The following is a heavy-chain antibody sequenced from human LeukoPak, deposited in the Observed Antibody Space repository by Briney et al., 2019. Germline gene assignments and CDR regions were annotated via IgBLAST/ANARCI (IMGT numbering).Heavy chain of an antibody. V-gene: IGHV4-4*07. CDR2: ISSRGDT. D-gene: IGHD4-17*01. CDR3: AREYGDFDD. J-gene: IGHJ4*02. CDR1: GGSITNYY. Sequence: SETLSLTCIVSGGSITNYYWSWIRQPAGKGLQWIGRISSRGDTNYNPSLKSRVFMSIDRSKNQFSLKLLSLTAADTAVYYCAREYGDFDDWGRGTLVTVSS.